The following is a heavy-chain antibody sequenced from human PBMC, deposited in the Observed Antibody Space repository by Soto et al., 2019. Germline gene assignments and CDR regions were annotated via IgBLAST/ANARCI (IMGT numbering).Heavy chain of an antibody. CDR2: IYYSGST. J-gene: IGHJ4*02. V-gene: IGHV4-59*01. CDR1: GRSISSYY. CDR3: ARVVGFYDSSGYSYTQCYFDY. Sequence: SETLSLSCTVSGRSISSYYWSWIRQPPGKGLEWIGYIYYSGSTNYNPSLKRRVPISVDTSKNQFSLKLSSVTAADTAVYYCARVVGFYDSSGYSYTQCYFDYWGQGTLVTVSS. D-gene: IGHD3-22*01.